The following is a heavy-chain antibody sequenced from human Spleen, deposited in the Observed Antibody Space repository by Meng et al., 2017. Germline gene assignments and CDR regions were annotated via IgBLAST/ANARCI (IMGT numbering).Heavy chain of an antibody. CDR2: IIPIFGTA. D-gene: IGHD6-13*01. V-gene: IGHV1-69*05. CDR3: ARDGAAGSYGMDV. J-gene: IGHJ6*02. CDR1: GGTFSSYA. Sequence: SVKVSCKASGGTFSSYAISWVRQAPGQGLEWMGGIIPIFGTANYAQKFQGRVTMTTDTSTSTAYMELRSLRSDDTAVYYCARDGAAGSYGMDVWGQGTTVTVSS.